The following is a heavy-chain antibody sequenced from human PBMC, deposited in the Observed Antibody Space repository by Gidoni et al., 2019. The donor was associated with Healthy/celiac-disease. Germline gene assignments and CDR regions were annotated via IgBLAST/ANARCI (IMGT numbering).Heavy chain of an antibody. CDR2: ISGSGGSK. D-gene: IGHD6-19*01. CDR3: AKDLTPRGMYSSGWYRLRNFDY. CDR1: GFTFSSYA. V-gene: IGHV3-23*01. J-gene: IGHJ4*02. Sequence: EVQLLESGGGLVQPGGSLRLSCTASGFTFSSYAMSWVRQAPGKGLEWVSAISGSGGSKYYADSVKGRFTISRDNSKNTLYLQMNSLRAEDTAVYYCAKDLTPRGMYSSGWYRLRNFDYWGQGTLVTVSS.